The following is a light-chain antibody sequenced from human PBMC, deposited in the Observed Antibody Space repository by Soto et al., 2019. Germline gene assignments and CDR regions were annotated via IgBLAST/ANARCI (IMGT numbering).Light chain of an antibody. J-gene: IGKJ1*01. CDR3: QQYGSSGT. CDR2: GTS. CDR1: ESISNNY. V-gene: IGKV3-20*01. Sequence: VLSQSQHTLSLSPGERATLSWRAGESISNNYLGRYQQIPGQIPRLLIYGTSRRATGIPDKFSGSGSGTDFTLTISRLEPEDSAVYYCQQYGSSGTFGQGTKVDIK.